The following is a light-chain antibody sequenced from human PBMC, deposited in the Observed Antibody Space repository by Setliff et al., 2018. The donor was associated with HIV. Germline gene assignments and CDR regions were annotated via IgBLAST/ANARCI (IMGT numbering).Light chain of an antibody. Sequence: QSVLTQPPSVSGAPGQRVTISCTGSTSNVGAGYDVHWFQQLPGAAPKTLIYRNNNRPSGVPDRFSGSKSGTSASLAITGLQAEDEGDYYCCSNTGSNTYVFGSGTKVTVL. V-gene: IGLV1-40*01. CDR3: CSNTGSNTYV. CDR2: RNN. CDR1: TSNVGAGYD. J-gene: IGLJ1*01.